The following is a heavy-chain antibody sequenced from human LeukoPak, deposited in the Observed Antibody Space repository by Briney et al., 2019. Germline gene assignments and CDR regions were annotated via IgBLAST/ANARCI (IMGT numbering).Heavy chain of an antibody. Sequence: ASVKVSCKASGYTFTSYAMHWVRQAPGQRLEWMGWINAGNGNTKYSQKFQGRVTITRDTSASTAYMELSSLRSEDTAVYYCARDGEMATIYDYWGQGTLVTVSS. V-gene: IGHV1-3*01. D-gene: IGHD5-24*01. CDR1: GYTFTSYA. CDR3: ARDGEMATIYDY. CDR2: INAGNGNT. J-gene: IGHJ4*02.